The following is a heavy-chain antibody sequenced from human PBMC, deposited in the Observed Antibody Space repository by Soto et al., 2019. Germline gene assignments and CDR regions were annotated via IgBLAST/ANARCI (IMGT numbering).Heavy chain of an antibody. J-gene: IGHJ4*02. Sequence: QVQLVESGGGVVQPGRSLRLSCAASGFTFSSYGMHWVRQAPGKGLEWVAVISYDGSNKYYADSVKGRFTISRDNSKNTLYLQMNRLRAEDTAVYYCAKDAIAVAAFTDSDYWGQGTLVTVSS. CDR1: GFTFSSYG. D-gene: IGHD6-19*01. CDR3: AKDAIAVAAFTDSDY. V-gene: IGHV3-30*18. CDR2: ISYDGSNK.